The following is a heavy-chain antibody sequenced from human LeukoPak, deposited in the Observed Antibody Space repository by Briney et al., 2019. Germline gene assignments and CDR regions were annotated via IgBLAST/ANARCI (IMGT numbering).Heavy chain of an antibody. V-gene: IGHV1-46*01. CDR2: INPSGDTT. CDR1: GYIFTSYY. D-gene: IGHD5/OR15-5a*01. J-gene: IGHJ4*02. Sequence: ASVKVSCKASGYIFTSYYIHWVRQAPGQGLEWMGVINPSGDTTTYAQKFQGRVTMTRDMSTSTVYMELRSLRSEDTAVYYCAGSFYDLLVYFDYWGQGTLVTVSS. CDR3: AGSFYDLLVYFDY.